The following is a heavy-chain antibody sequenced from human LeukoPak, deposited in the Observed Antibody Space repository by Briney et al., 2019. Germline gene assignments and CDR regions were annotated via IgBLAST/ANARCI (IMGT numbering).Heavy chain of an antibody. Sequence: GGSLRLSCAASGFTFSSYWMSWVRQAPGKGLEWVANIKQDGSEKYYVDSVKGRFTISRDNAKNSLYLQMNSLRAEDTAVYYCARDRMAAAWGVRGHRSDYWGQGTLVTVSS. V-gene: IGHV3-7*01. CDR3: ARDRMAAAWGVRGHRSDY. J-gene: IGHJ4*02. CDR1: GFTFSSYW. D-gene: IGHD3-10*01. CDR2: IKQDGSEK.